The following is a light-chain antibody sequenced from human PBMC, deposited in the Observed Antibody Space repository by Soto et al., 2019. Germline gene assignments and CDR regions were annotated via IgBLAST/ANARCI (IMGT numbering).Light chain of an antibody. CDR3: QQYNNWPLFT. CDR2: AAS. CDR1: LSVYSN. J-gene: IGKJ3*01. V-gene: IGKV3-15*01. Sequence: EIVLTQSPATLSVSPGERATLSCRASLSVYSNLAWYQQRPGQSPRLLIYAASTRATGIPARFSGSGSGTEFSLTISSLQSEDFAVYYCQQYNNWPLFTFGPGTKVDIK.